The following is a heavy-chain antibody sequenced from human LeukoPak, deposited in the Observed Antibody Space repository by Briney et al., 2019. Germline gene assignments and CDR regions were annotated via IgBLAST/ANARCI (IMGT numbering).Heavy chain of an antibody. CDR2: IYPGDSDT. Sequence: GESLKISCKGSGYSFTSYWIGWVRQMPGKGLEWMGIIYPGDSDTSYSPSFQGQVTISADKSISTAYLQWSSLKASDTAMYYCARHWSSHYYDSSGYIGFSDYWGQGTLVTVSS. J-gene: IGHJ4*02. CDR3: ARHWSSHYYDSSGYIGFSDY. V-gene: IGHV5-51*01. D-gene: IGHD3-22*01. CDR1: GYSFTSYW.